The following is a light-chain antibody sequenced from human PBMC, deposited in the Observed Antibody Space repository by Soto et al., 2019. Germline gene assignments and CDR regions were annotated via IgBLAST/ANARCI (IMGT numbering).Light chain of an antibody. J-gene: IGLJ2*01. CDR1: SSNIGAGYD. V-gene: IGLV1-40*01. CDR2: GDT. Sequence: QSVLTQPPSVSGAPGQRVTISCTGSSSNIGAGYDVHWYLHVPGTAPKLLIYGDTNRPSGVPDRLSGSRSGTSTSLAITGLQAEDEGDYYCQSYDRRLSAVVFGGGTKLTVL. CDR3: QSYDRRLSAVV.